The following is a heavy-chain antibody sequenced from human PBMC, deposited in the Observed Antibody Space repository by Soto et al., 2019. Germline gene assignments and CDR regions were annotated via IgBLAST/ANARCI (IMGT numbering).Heavy chain of an antibody. CDR1: GFIFGDAW. Sequence: GGSLRLSCAVSGFIFGDAWLSWVRQAPGKGLEWVGRVKRKSDGETTDYAAPVTGRFTISRDDSKPTVYLQMNSLKIEDTGIYYCVAGSPFEYWGQGTLVTVSS. CDR3: VAGSPFEY. CDR2: VKRKSDGETT. J-gene: IGHJ4*02. D-gene: IGHD1-26*01. V-gene: IGHV3-15*05.